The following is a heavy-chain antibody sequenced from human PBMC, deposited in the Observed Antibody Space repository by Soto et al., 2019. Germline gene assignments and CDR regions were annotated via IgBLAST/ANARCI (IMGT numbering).Heavy chain of an antibody. CDR1: GYTFTSYD. CDR3: ASGVLGSSSSNFDY. V-gene: IGHV1-8*01. Sequence: ASVKVSCKASGYTFTSYDINWVRHATGQGLEWMGWMNPNSGNTGYAQKFQGRVTMTRNTSISTAYMELSSLRSEDTAVYYCASGVLGSSSSNFDYWGQGTLVTVSS. CDR2: MNPNSGNT. J-gene: IGHJ4*02. D-gene: IGHD6-6*01.